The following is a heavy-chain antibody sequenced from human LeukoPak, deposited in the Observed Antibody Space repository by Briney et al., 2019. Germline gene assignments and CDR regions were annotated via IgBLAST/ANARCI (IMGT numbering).Heavy chain of an antibody. J-gene: IGHJ4*02. V-gene: IGHV3-72*01. CDR2: SRNKPNSYST. D-gene: IGHD3-9*01. CDR3: IRDFDTGAY. Sequence: GGSLRLSCAASGFIFSDHYMDWVRQAPGKGLEWVGRSRNKPNSYSTEYAASVKGRFTISRDHSKNLLYLQMNSLKTEDTAVYYCIRDFDTGAYWGQGTLVTVSS. CDR1: GFIFSDHY.